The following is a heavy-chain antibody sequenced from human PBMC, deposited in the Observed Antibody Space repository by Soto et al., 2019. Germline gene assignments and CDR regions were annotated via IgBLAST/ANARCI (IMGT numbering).Heavy chain of an antibody. CDR3: LPNWGSPTFDY. J-gene: IGHJ4*02. CDR1: GFTISNFW. D-gene: IGHD7-27*01. V-gene: IGHV3-7*05. Sequence: GGSLRLSCVASGFTISNFWMTWVRQAPGKGLEGVANIKQDGSAKYYVDSVKGRFTISRDNTKNSLYLQMNSLRAEDTAVYYCLPNWGSPTFDYWGQGALVTVSS. CDR2: IKQDGSAK.